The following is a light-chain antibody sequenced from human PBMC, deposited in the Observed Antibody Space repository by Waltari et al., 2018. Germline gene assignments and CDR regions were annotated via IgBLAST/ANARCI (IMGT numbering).Light chain of an antibody. CDR1: QRFSSTF. Sequence: EVVLTQSPGNLSLSPGARATLSCRASQRFSSTFLSWYQHKPGRSPRLLIYATSSRATGIPDRFSGSGSGTDFTLTISRLEPEDVAVYYCHHYGSSSLTFGGGTKLEI. V-gene: IGKV3-20*01. J-gene: IGKJ4*01. CDR2: ATS. CDR3: HHYGSSSLT.